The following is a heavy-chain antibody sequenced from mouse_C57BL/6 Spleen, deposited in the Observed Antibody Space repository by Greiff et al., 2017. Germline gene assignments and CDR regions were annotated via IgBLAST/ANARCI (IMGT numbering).Heavy chain of an antibody. CDR1: GYTFTSYW. CDR2: IDPSDSYT. Sequence: VQLQQPGAELVMPGASVKLSCKASGYTFTSYWMHWVKQRPGQGLAWIGEIDPSDSYTNYNQKFKGKSTLTVDKSSSTAYMQLSSLTSEDSAVYYCARGDGNYSYYAMDYWGQGTSVTVSS. CDR3: ARGDGNYSYYAMDY. V-gene: IGHV1-69*01. J-gene: IGHJ4*01. D-gene: IGHD2-1*01.